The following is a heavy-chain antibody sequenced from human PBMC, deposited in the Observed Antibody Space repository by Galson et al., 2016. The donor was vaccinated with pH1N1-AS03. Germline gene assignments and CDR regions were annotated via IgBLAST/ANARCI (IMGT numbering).Heavy chain of an antibody. D-gene: IGHD3-16*01. CDR2: IYHDGNT. CDR1: GASITSNRW. V-gene: IGHV4-4*02. Sequence: ETLSLTCAVSGASITSNRWWTWVRQIPGRGLEWIGEIYHDGNTHYNPSLKNRLSISVDSSKNQSSLKLTSVTAADTAIYYCARERMGANDYWGPGTLVTVSS. J-gene: IGHJ4*02. CDR3: ARERMGANDY.